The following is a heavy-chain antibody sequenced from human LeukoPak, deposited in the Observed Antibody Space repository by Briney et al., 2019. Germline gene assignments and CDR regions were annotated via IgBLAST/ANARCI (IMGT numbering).Heavy chain of an antibody. CDR1: GYTFTGYY. CDR2: INPNSGGT. Sequence: GASVKVSCKASGYTFTGYYMHWVRQAPGQGLEWMGWINPNSGGTNYAQKFQGWVTMTRDTSISTAYMELSRLRSDDTAVYYCARDRVVSGSSGYYEYYYYYGMDVWGQGTTVTVSS. CDR3: ARDRVVSGSSGYYEYYYYYGMDV. V-gene: IGHV1-2*04. J-gene: IGHJ6*02. D-gene: IGHD3-22*01.